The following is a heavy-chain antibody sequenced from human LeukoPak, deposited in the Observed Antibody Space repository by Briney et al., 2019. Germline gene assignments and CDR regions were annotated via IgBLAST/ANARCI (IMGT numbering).Heavy chain of an antibody. V-gene: IGHV4-59*01. D-gene: IGHD1-26*01. J-gene: IGHJ3*02. Sequence: PSETLSLTCTVSGGSISSYYWSWIRQPPGKGLEWIGYIYYSGSTNYNPSLKSRVTISVDTSKNQFSLKLSSVTAADTAVYYCARELRYRAAFDIWGQGTMATVSS. CDR2: IYYSGST. CDR1: GGSISSYY. CDR3: ARELRYRAAFDI.